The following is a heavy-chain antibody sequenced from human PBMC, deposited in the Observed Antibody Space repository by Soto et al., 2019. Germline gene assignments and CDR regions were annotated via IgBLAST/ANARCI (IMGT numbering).Heavy chain of an antibody. CDR1: GFTFSTYS. CDR2: ISSRSDI. Sequence: GGSLRLSCVGSGFTFSTYSSNWVRQAPGKGLEWVSSISSRSDIYYADSVKGRFTISRDNAKNSVSLQMNSLRAEDTAVYYCAREYTAWPLAYGLDVWGQGTTVTVSS. J-gene: IGHJ6*02. V-gene: IGHV3-21*01. CDR3: AREYTAWPLAYGLDV. D-gene: IGHD2-2*02.